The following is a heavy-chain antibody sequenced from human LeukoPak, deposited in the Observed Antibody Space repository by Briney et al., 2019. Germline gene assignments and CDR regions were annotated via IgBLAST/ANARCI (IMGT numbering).Heavy chain of an antibody. D-gene: IGHD5-18*01. CDR3: AREGGDTPMVKFDS. CDR1: GYTFTSYS. J-gene: IGHJ4*02. CDR2: INPSGGTT. Sequence: ASVKVSCKASGYTFTSYSIHWVRQAPGQGLEWMGIINPSGGTTTYTQKFQGRVTMTRDMSTSTVYMELSSLRPEDTGVYYCAREGGDTPMVKFDSWGQGTLVTVSS. V-gene: IGHV1-46*01.